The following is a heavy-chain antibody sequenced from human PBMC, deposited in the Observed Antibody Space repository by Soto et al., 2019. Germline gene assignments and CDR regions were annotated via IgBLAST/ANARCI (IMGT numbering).Heavy chain of an antibody. CDR3: AKDYLVTLGGSCPFFDY. CDR2: ISGSGGST. CDR1: GFTFISYA. D-gene: IGHD2-15*01. Sequence: GGSLGLACASSGFTFISYAMGWVRQAPGKGLEWVSAISGSGGSTYYADSVKGRFTISRDNNKNMLYLQMNSLTAEDTAVYYCAKDYLVTLGGSCPFFDYWGQGALVTVSS. J-gene: IGHJ4*02. V-gene: IGHV3-23*01.